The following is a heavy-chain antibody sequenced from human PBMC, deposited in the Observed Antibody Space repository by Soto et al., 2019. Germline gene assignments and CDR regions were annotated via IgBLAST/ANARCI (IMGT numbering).Heavy chain of an antibody. V-gene: IGHV4-39*02. J-gene: IGHJ6*02. CDR2: IYYSWPT. Sequence: QLQLQESGPGLVNPSETLSLTCTVSGGSISSSSYYWGWIRQPPVQGLEWIGSIYYSWPTYYTTSLKSRVTISVDTSKNQFSLKLSSVTAADTAVYYCAREPGPVYYYGMYVCGQCTTVTVSS. CDR3: AREPGPVYYYGMYV. CDR1: GGSISSSSYY.